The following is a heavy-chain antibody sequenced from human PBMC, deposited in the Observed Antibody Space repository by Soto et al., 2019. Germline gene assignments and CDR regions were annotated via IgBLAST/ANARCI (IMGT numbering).Heavy chain of an antibody. CDR1: GGTFSSYA. CDR2: IIPIFGTA. Sequence: QVQLVQSGAEVKQPGSSVKVSCKASGGTFSSYAISWVRQAPGQGLEWMGGIIPIFGTANYAQKFQGRVTITADESTSTAYMELSSLRSEDTAVYYCATTTTVTTIYYYYGMDVWGQGTTVTVSS. D-gene: IGHD4-17*01. J-gene: IGHJ6*02. CDR3: ATTTTVTTIYYYYGMDV. V-gene: IGHV1-69*01.